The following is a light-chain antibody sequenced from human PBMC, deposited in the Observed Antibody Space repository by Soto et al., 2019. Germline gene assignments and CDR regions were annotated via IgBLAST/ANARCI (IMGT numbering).Light chain of an antibody. V-gene: IGKV3-20*01. CDR3: QQYDNSPIT. CDR2: GAS. Sequence: EIVLTQSPGILSLSPGERASLSCGASQSISSSFLARYQQKPGQAPRLLIYGASSRATGIPDRFSGTGSETDFTLTISRLEPEAFAVYYCQQYDNSPITFGQGTRLEIK. CDR1: QSISSSF. J-gene: IGKJ5*01.